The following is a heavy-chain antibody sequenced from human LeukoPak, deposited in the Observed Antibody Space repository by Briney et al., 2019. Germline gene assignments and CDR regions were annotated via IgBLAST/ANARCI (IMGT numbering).Heavy chain of an antibody. D-gene: IGHD4-23*01. V-gene: IGHV3-74*01. CDR2: IKSDGSSA. CDR1: GFPLHSYW. CDR3: ARDLRTPSDTNIAIDY. J-gene: IGHJ4*02. Sequence: GGALRLSFSASGFPLHSYWMHRVRPAPGKGLVWGSPIKSDGSSASYADSVKGRFTISRDNAKNTLYLQMNSLRAEDTAVYYCARDLRTPSDTNIAIDYWGQGTLVTVSS.